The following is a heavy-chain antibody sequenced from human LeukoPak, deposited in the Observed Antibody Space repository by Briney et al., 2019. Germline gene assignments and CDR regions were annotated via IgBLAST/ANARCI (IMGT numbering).Heavy chain of an antibody. D-gene: IGHD5-12*01. V-gene: IGHV1-2*02. CDR3: ARVGRGYSGDFDY. CDR1: GYTFTGYY. Sequence: GASVKVSCKASGYTFTGYYMHWVRQAPGQGLEWMGWINPNSGGTNYAQKFRGRVTMTRDTSISTAYMELSRLRSDDTAVYYCARVGRGYSGDFDYWGQGTLVTVSS. J-gene: IGHJ4*02. CDR2: INPNSGGT.